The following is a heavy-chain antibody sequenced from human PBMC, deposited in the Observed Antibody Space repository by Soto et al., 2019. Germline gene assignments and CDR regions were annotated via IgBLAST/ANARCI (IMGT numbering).Heavy chain of an antibody. D-gene: IGHD3-22*01. CDR2: INAGNGNT. CDR1: GYTFTSYA. V-gene: IGHV1-3*01. Sequence: ASVKVSCKASGYTFTSYAMHWVRQAPGQRLEWMGWINAGNGNTKYSQKFQGRVTITRDTSASTAYMELSSLRSEDTAVYYCARDLSNYYDSSGYYRPHPSFTFDPWGQGTLVTVSS. CDR3: ARDLSNYYDSSGYYRPHPSFTFDP. J-gene: IGHJ5*02.